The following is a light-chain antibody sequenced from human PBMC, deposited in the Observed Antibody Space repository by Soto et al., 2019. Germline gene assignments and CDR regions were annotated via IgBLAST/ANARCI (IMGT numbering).Light chain of an antibody. Sequence: DSPMTQSPSTLSASVGDRVTITCRASQSISSWLAWYQQKPGKAPKLLIYKASSLEGGVPSRFSGSGSGTDFTLTISSLQPDDFATYYCQQYNSYSLTFGGGTKVDIK. J-gene: IGKJ4*01. V-gene: IGKV1-5*03. CDR3: QQYNSYSLT. CDR2: KAS. CDR1: QSISSW.